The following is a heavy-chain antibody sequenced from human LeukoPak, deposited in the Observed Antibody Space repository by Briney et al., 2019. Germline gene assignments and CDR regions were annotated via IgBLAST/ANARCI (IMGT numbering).Heavy chain of an antibody. CDR3: ARDLSVGHTPLDY. V-gene: IGHV1-2*02. CDR1: GYTFTGYY. Sequence: GASVKVSCKASGYTFTGYYMHWVRQAPGQGPEWMGWINPNSGGTNYAQKFQGRVTMTRDTSISTAYMELSRLRSDDTAVYYCARDLSVGHTPLDYWGQGTLVTVSS. D-gene: IGHD1-26*01. J-gene: IGHJ4*02. CDR2: INPNSGGT.